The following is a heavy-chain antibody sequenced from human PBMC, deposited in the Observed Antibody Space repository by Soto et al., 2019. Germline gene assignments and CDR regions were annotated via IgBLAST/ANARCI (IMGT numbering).Heavy chain of an antibody. CDR3: ATAYVYDFENSNYYRDAFDI. Sequence: GESLKISCKASGYSFSFYWIGWVRQMPGKGLEWMAIMYPDDSDIRYSPSFEAHVTISADRSTSTAFLQWSSLKASDTAMYYCATAYVYDFENSNYYRDAFDIWGQGTLVTVSS. CDR2: MYPDDSDI. D-gene: IGHD3-22*01. J-gene: IGHJ3*02. CDR1: GYSFSFYW. V-gene: IGHV5-51*01.